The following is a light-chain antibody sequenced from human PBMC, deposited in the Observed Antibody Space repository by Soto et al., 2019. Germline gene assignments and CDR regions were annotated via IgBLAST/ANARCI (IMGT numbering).Light chain of an antibody. CDR2: DVS. CDR3: CSYAGSYTQV. J-gene: IGLJ1*01. V-gene: IGLV2-11*01. Sequence: QSALTQTRSVSGSPGQSVTISCTGTSSDVGGYNYVSCYQQHPGKAPKLMIYDVSKRPSGVPDRFSGSKSGITASLTISGLQAEDEAEYYCCSYAGSYTQVFGTGTKLTVL. CDR1: SSDVGGYNY.